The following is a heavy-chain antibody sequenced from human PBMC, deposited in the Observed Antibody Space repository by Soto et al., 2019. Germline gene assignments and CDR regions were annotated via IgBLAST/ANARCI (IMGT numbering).Heavy chain of an antibody. CDR3: ARDGGIAARHYYGMDV. Sequence: PGGSLRLSCAASAFTFSGHYMVWVRRAPGKGLEWVGRSRNKANNYTTEYAASVKGRFTISRDDSKNSLYLQMNSLKTEDTAVYYCARDGGIAARHYYGMDVWGQGTTVTVSS. CDR1: AFTFSGHY. V-gene: IGHV3-72*01. D-gene: IGHD6-6*01. CDR2: SRNKANNYTT. J-gene: IGHJ6*02.